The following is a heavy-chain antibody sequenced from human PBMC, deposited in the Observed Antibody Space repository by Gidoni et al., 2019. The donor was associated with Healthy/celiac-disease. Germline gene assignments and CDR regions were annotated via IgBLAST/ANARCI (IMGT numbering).Heavy chain of an antibody. Sequence: QVQLVQSGAEVKKPGASVKVSCKASGYTFTGYYMHWVRQDPGQGLEWMGWINPNSGGTNYAQKFQGRVTMTRDTSISTAYMELSRLRSDDTAVYYCARVTYYYDSSGYYYFDYWGQGTLVTVSS. D-gene: IGHD3-22*01. CDR1: GYTFTGYY. J-gene: IGHJ4*02. CDR3: ARVTYYYDSSGYYYFDY. V-gene: IGHV1-2*02. CDR2: INPNSGGT.